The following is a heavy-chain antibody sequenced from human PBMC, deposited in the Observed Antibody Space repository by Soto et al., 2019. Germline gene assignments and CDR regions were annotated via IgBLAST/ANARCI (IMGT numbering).Heavy chain of an antibody. CDR1: GFSLSTSGVG. Sequence: QVTLKESGPTLVKPTQTLTLTCTFSGFSLSTSGVGVGWIRKPPGKALEWLALIYWNDDKRYSPSLKSRLTSTKDTSKNQVVLTMTNMDPVDTATYYCAHKEKRSYYRQLIFDYWGQGTLVTVSS. J-gene: IGHJ4*02. CDR2: IYWNDDK. CDR3: AHKEKRSYYRQLIFDY. D-gene: IGHD1-26*01. V-gene: IGHV2-5*01.